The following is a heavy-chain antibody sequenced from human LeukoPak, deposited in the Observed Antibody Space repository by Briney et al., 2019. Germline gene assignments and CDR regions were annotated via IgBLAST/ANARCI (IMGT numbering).Heavy chain of an antibody. CDR1: GFTVSYNY. J-gene: IGHJ6*03. V-gene: IGHV3-53*01. CDR2: IYSGGNT. D-gene: IGHD2-15*01. CDR3: ASKLGSHCSGDRCHYYYYYMDV. Sequence: GGSLRLSCAASGFTVSYNYMNWVRQAPGKGLEWVSVIYSGGNTYYADSVKGRFTISRDNSKNPLYLQMNSLRVEDTAVYYCASKLGSHCSGDRCHYYYYYMDVWGKGTTVTVSS.